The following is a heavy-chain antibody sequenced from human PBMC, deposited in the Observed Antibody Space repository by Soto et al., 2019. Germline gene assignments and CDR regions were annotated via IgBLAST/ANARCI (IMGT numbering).Heavy chain of an antibody. D-gene: IGHD2-15*01. CDR1: GFTFSSYG. CDR3: ARDRWELPRGAQLHSYYYYGMDV. V-gene: IGHV3-30*03. J-gene: IGHJ6*02. Sequence: GGSLILSCAASGFTFSSYGMHWVRQAPGKGLEWVAVISYDGSNKYYADSVKGRFAISRDNSKNTLYLQMNSLRAEDTAVYYCARDRWELPRGAQLHSYYYYGMDVWGQGTTVTVSS. CDR2: ISYDGSNK.